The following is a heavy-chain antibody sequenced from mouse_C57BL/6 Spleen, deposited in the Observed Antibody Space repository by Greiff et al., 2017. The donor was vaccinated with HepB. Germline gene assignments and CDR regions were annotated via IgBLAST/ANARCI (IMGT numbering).Heavy chain of an antibody. V-gene: IGHV5-4*01. CDR1: GFTFSSYA. CDR2: ISDGGSYT. D-gene: IGHD1-3*01. J-gene: IGHJ3*01. CDR3: ARDYKGSWFAY. Sequence: DVQLVEPGGGLVKPGGSLKLSCAASGFTFSSYAMSWVRQTPETRLELVATISDGGSYTYYPDNVNGRFTISRDNAKNNLYLPMSHLKSGDTAMYYCARDYKGSWFAYWGQGTLVTVSA.